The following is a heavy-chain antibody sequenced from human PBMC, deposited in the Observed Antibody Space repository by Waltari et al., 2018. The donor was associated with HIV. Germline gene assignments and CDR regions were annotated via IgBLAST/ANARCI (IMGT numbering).Heavy chain of an antibody. CDR1: GYTFIGYF. V-gene: IGHV1-2*02. Sequence: QDQLIQSGTEVKEPGASLRVSCRASGYTFIGYFIHWVRQAPGQGLEWMGDLNPRGGDTEYAQKFRGRVTLIGDTSVNTAYLDLKGLRFDDTATYFCHRPWDSDHWGSDLWGQGTLVIVS. J-gene: IGHJ4*01. CDR2: LNPRGGDT. CDR3: HRPWDSDHWGSDL. D-gene: IGHD3-16*01.